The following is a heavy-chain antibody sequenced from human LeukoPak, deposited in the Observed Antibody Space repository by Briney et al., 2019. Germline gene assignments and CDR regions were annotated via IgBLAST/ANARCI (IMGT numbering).Heavy chain of an antibody. CDR3: ARVLKGRAPFDY. CDR1: GYSINSGYY. V-gene: IGHV4-38-2*02. J-gene: IGHJ4*02. Sequence: SETLSLTCTVSGYSINSGYYWGWIRQPPGKGLEWIGSIYHSGSTYYNPSLKSRVTISVDTSKNQFSLKLSSVTAADTAVYYCARVLKGRAPFDYWGQGTLVTVSS. CDR2: IYHSGST.